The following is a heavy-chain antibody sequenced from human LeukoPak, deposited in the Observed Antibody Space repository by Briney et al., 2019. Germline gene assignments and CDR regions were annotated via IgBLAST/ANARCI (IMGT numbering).Heavy chain of an antibody. J-gene: IGHJ4*02. CDR1: GFTFSSYA. V-gene: IGHV3-23*01. CDR3: AKDLAAAEMYYFDY. Sequence: QAGGSLRLSCAASGFTFSSYAMSWVRQAPGKGLEWVSAISGSGGSTYYADSVKGRFTISRDNSKNTLYLQMNSLRAEDTAVYYCAKDLAAAEMYYFDYWGQGTLVTVSS. D-gene: IGHD6-13*01. CDR2: ISGSGGST.